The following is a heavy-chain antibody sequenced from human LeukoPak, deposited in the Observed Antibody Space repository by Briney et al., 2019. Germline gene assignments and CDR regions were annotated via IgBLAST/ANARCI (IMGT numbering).Heavy chain of an antibody. Sequence: SKTLSLTCTVSGGSISSYYWSWIRQPPGKGLEWIGYIYYSGSTNYNPSLKSRVTISVDTSKNQFSLKLSSVTAADTAVYYCARLVHFWSGYYPPYFDYWGQGTLVTVSS. J-gene: IGHJ4*02. CDR2: IYYSGST. CDR1: GGSISSYY. V-gene: IGHV4-59*08. CDR3: ARLVHFWSGYYPPYFDY. D-gene: IGHD3-3*02.